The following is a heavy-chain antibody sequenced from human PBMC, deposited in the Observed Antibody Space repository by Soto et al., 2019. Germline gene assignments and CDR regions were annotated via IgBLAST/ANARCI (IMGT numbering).Heavy chain of an antibody. D-gene: IGHD6-13*01. CDR1: GFSLSTSGMC. J-gene: IGHJ4*02. V-gene: IGHV2-70*01. CDR3: ARIRWSSSWYQGFDY. Sequence: SGPTLVNPTQTLTLTCTFSGFSLSTSGMCVSWIRQPPGKALEWLALIDWDDDKYYSTSLKTRLTISKDTSKNQVVLTMTNMDPVDTATYYCARIRWSSSWYQGFDYWGQGTLVTVSS. CDR2: IDWDDDK.